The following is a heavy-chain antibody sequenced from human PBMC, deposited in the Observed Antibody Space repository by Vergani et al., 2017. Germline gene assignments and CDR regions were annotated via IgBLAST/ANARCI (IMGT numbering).Heavy chain of an antibody. Sequence: QVQLQESGPGLVKPSETLSLTCTVSGGSISSYYWSWIRQPPGKGLEWIGYIYYSGSTNYNPSLKSRVTISVDTSKNQFSLKLSSVTAADTAVYYCARARVVPAAIDYWVQGTLVTVSS. V-gene: IGHV4-59*01. D-gene: IGHD2-2*01. J-gene: IGHJ4*02. CDR3: ARARVVPAAIDY. CDR2: IYYSGST. CDR1: GGSISSYY.